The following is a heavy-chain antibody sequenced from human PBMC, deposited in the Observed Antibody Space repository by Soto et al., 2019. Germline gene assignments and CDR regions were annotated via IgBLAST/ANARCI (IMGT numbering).Heavy chain of an antibody. Sequence: SETLSLTCTVSGGSISSGDYYWSWIRQPPGKGLDWIGYIYYSGSTYYNPSLKRRITISVDTSKNPLSLNLSSVTAADASDDDFTKGFSNVLWSKEDVDIWGLGTMVTVTS. J-gene: IGHJ3*02. CDR3: TKGFSNVLWSKEDVDI. CDR2: IYYSGST. CDR1: GGSISSGDYY. D-gene: IGHD3-16*01. V-gene: IGHV4-30-4*02.